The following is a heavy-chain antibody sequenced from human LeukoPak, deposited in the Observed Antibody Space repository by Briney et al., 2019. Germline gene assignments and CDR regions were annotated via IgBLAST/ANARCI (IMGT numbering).Heavy chain of an antibody. V-gene: IGHV1-2*02. J-gene: IGHJ4*02. Sequence: ASVKVSCKASGYTFTSYYMHWVRQAPGQGLEWMGWINPNSGGTNYAQKFQGRVTMTRDTSISTAYMELSRLRSDDTAVYYCAAGDYYYGSGGPVDYWGQGTLVTVSS. CDR2: INPNSGGT. D-gene: IGHD3-10*01. CDR1: GYTFTSYY. CDR3: AAGDYYYGSGGPVDY.